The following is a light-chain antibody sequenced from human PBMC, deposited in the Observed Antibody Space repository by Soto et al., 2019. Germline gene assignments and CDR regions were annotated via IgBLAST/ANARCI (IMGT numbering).Light chain of an antibody. Sequence: EIVLTQSPGTLSLSPGERATLSCRASQSVSSSYLAWYQQKPGQAPRLLIHGASTRATGFPAGFSGSGSGTDFTLTISSLQSEDFAVYYCQQYNNWPLTFGQGTKVDIK. V-gene: IGKV3-15*01. CDR3: QQYNNWPLT. J-gene: IGKJ1*01. CDR2: GAS. CDR1: QSVSSSY.